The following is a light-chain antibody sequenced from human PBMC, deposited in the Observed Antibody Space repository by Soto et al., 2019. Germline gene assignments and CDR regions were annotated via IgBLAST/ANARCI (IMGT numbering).Light chain of an antibody. CDR1: QGVSSN. CDR3: QQFGTSPSIT. V-gene: IGKV3-20*01. Sequence: EIVMTQSPATLSLSPGERATLSCRASQGVSSNLAWYQQKPGKAPRLLIYGASTRATGIPDRFSGSGSGTVFTLTISRLEPEDFAVYYWQQFGTSPSITFGQGTRLEIK. CDR2: GAS. J-gene: IGKJ5*01.